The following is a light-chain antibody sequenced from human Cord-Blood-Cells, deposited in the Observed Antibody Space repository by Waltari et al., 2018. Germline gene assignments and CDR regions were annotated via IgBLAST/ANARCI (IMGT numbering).Light chain of an antibody. V-gene: IGKV1-39*01. CDR3: QQSYSTPHT. J-gene: IGKJ2*01. Sequence: DIQMTQAPSSLSACVGDRVTITCRASQSISCDLNWYQQKPGKAPKLLIYAASSLQSGVPSRFSGSGSGTDFTLTISSLQPEDFATYYCQQSYSTPHTFGQGTKLEIK. CDR1: QSISCD. CDR2: AAS.